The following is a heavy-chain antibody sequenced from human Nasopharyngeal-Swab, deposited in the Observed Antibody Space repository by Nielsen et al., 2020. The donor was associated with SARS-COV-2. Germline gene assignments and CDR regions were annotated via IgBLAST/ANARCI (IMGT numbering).Heavy chain of an antibody. CDR2: IYYSGST. J-gene: IGHJ5*02. D-gene: IGHD6-19*01. CDR3: AKGYSSGWWGGATADWFDP. V-gene: IGHV4-61*06. Sequence: RQAPGKGLGWIGYIYYSGSTNYNPSLKSRVTISVDTSKNQFSLKLSSVTAADTAVYYCAKGYSSGWWGGATADWFDPWGQGTLVTVSS.